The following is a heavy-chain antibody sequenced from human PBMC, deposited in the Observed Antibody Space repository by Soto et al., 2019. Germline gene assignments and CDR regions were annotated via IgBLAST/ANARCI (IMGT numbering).Heavy chain of an antibody. Sequence: EVQLLESGGGLVQPGGSVRLSCAASGFTFSNYAMSWVRQAPGKGLEWVSTISGGGGGTYYADSVKGRFTISRDNSKNTVFLQMNSLRAEDTAVYYCAKKYYYGSGKGYFDYWGQETLVTVSS. J-gene: IGHJ4*02. CDR3: AKKYYYGSGKGYFDY. CDR1: GFTFSNYA. D-gene: IGHD3-10*01. V-gene: IGHV3-23*01. CDR2: ISGGGGGT.